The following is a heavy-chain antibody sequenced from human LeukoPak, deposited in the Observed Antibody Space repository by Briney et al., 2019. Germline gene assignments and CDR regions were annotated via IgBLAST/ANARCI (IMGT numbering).Heavy chain of an antibody. J-gene: IGHJ6*03. CDR1: GFTFDDYA. D-gene: IGHD6-19*01. CDR3: AKSAYSSGWSSHPYYYYYMDV. V-gene: IGHV3-43D*03. CDR2: ISWDGGST. Sequence: GGSLRLSCAASGFTFDDYAMHWVRQAPGKGLEWVSLISWDGGSTYYADSVKGRFTISRDNSKNSLYLQMNSLRAEDTALYYCAKSAYSSGWSSHPYYYYYMDVWGKGTTVTVSS.